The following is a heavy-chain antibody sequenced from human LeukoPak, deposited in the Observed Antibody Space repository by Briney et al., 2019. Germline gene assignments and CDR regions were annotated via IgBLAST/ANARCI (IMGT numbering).Heavy chain of an antibody. V-gene: IGHV3-43D*04. CDR3: AKAEDYYGSGSRYYAMDV. CDR2: ISWDGGST. J-gene: IGHJ6*04. D-gene: IGHD3-10*01. Sequence: PGGSLTLSCTASGFTFDGYAMHRVRQAPGKGLEWVSLISWDGGSTYYADSVKGRFTISRDNSKNSLYLQMNSLRAEDTALYYCAKAEDYYGSGSRYYAMDVGGKGTTVTVSS. CDR1: GFTFDGYA.